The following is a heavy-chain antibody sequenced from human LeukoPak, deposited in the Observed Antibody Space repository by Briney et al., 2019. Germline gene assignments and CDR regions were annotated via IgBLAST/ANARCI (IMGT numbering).Heavy chain of an antibody. CDR1: GYTFTGYY. D-gene: IGHD2-2*01. CDR2: INPNSGGT. Sequence: ASVKVSCKASGYTFTGYYMHWVRQAPGQGLEWMGWINPNSGGTNYAQKFQGRVTMTRDTSISTAYMDLSRLRSDDTAVYYCARACSSTSCPSGNWFDPWGQGTLVTVTS. V-gene: IGHV1-2*02. CDR3: ARACSSTSCPSGNWFDP. J-gene: IGHJ5*02.